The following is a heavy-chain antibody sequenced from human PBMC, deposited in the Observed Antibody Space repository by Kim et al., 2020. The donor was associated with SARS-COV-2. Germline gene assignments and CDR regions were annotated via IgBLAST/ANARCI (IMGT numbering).Heavy chain of an antibody. J-gene: IGHJ4*02. V-gene: IGHV3-20*03. Sequence: SVEDRFTLSRDNAKTSLYLQMNSLRAEDTALYYCARWGPPDGDYYYYFDYWGQGTLDTVSS. D-gene: IGHD4-17*01. CDR3: ARWGPPDGDYYYYFDY.